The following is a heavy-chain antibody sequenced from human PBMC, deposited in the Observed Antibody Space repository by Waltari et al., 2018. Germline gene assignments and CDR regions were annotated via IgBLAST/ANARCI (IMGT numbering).Heavy chain of an antibody. V-gene: IGHV3-53*01. D-gene: IGHD3-10*01. CDR2: IYSGGST. J-gene: IGHJ3*02. CDR1: GFTVSSNY. Sequence: EVQLVESGGGLIQPGGSLRLSCAASGFTVSSNYMSWVRQAPGKGREWVSVIYSGGSTYYADSVKGRFTISRDNSKNTLYLQMNSLRAEDTAVYYCARDWVRGVFDAFDIWGQGTMVTVSS. CDR3: ARDWVRGVFDAFDI.